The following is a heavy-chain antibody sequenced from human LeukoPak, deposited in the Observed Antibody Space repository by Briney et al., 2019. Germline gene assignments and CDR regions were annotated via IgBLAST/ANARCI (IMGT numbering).Heavy chain of an antibody. V-gene: IGHV4-39*02. J-gene: IGHJ4*02. CDR2: MYYSGST. CDR3: ARRDNSDSSGYFDH. D-gene: IGHD3-22*01. CDR1: GGAVTGSTYY. Sequence: SETLSLTCNVSGGAVTGSTYYWAWIRQPPGKGLEWIGSMYYSGSTFYTPSLKSRVTISVDTSKNHFSLKLTSVTAADTATYYCARRDNSDSSGYFDHWGQGTLVTVSS.